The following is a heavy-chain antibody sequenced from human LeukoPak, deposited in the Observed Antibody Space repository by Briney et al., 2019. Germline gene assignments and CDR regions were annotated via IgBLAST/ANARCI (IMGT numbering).Heavy chain of an antibody. J-gene: IGHJ4*02. CDR1: GFTVSSNY. CDR3: ARGGVVFTSYFDY. D-gene: IGHD3-22*01. CDR2: IYSGGST. V-gene: IGHV3-53*01. Sequence: PGGSLRLSCAVSGFTVSSNYMCWVRQAPGKGLEWVSVIYSGGSTYYADSVKGRFTISRDNSKNTLYLQMNSLRAEDTAVYYCARGGVVFTSYFDYWGQGTLVTVSS.